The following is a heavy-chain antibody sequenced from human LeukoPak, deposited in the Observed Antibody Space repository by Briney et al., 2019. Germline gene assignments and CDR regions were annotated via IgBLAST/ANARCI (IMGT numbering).Heavy chain of an antibody. D-gene: IGHD6-13*01. CDR2: IRSKAYGGTT. Sequence: GGSLRLSCTASGFTFGDYAMSWVRQAPGKGLEWVGFIRSKAYGGTTEYAASVKGRFTISRDDSKSIAYLQMNSLKTEDTAVYYCTRDRGSSWGYYYYHMDVWGKGTTVTVSS. J-gene: IGHJ6*03. CDR3: TRDRGSSWGYYYYHMDV. V-gene: IGHV3-49*04. CDR1: GFTFGDYA.